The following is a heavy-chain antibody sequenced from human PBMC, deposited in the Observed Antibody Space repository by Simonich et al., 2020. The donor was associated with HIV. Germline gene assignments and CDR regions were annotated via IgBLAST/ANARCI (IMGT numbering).Heavy chain of an antibody. CDR1: GFSLSTSGVG. Sequence: ITLRESGPPLVTPTQTLTLTCTFSGFSLSTSGVGVGWIRQPPGKALEWLALIHWNDYKSYSPSLKSRLTITKDTSKNQVVLTRTNMDPVDTATYYCAHLYDSSGYYYVFFQHWGQGTLVTVSS. J-gene: IGHJ1*01. CDR2: IHWNDYK. V-gene: IGHV2-5*01. D-gene: IGHD3-22*01. CDR3: AHLYDSSGYYYVFFQH.